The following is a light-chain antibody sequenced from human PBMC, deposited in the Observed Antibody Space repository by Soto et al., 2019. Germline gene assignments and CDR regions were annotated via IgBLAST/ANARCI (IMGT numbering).Light chain of an antibody. CDR2: EAT. CDR1: SSDVGRYNL. J-gene: IGLJ3*02. Sequence: QSALTQPASVSGSPEQSITISCTGASSDVGRYNLVSWYQQHPGKAPNVMIYEATKRPSGVSNRFSGSKSGNTASLTISVLQAEDEADYYCCAYAGSSTVVFGGGTKLTVL. V-gene: IGLV2-23*01. CDR3: CAYAGSSTVV.